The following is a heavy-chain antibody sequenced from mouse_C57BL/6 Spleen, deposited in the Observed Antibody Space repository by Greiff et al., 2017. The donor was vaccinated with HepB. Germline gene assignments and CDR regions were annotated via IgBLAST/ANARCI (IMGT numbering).Heavy chain of an antibody. V-gene: IGHV1-69*01. D-gene: IGHD4-1*02. J-gene: IGHJ4*01. CDR3: ARSSTGTGAMDY. Sequence: QVQLQQPGAELVMPGASVKLSCKASGYTFTSYWMHWVKQRPGQGLEWIGEIDPSDSYTNYNQKFKGKSTLTVDKSSSTAYMRLSSLTSEDSAVYYCARSSTGTGAMDYWGQGTSVTVSS. CDR1: GYTFTSYW. CDR2: IDPSDSYT.